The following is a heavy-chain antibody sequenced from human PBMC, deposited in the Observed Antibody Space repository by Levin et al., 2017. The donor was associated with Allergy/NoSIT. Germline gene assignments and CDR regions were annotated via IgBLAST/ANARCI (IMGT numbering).Heavy chain of an antibody. Sequence: LSLPCAASGFTVRSTYMSWVRQAPGKGLEWVSMIHNGDNTYYADSVKDRFTISRDNPQNTVYLHMNNLRGEDTAVYYCLSYGDWGQGTLVSVSS. CDR1: GFTVRSTY. CDR3: LSYGD. D-gene: IGHD4-17*01. J-gene: IGHJ4*02. CDR2: IHNGDNT. V-gene: IGHV3-66*01.